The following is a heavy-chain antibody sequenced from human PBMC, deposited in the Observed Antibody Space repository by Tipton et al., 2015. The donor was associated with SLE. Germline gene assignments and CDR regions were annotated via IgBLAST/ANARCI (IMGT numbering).Heavy chain of an antibody. D-gene: IGHD2-15*01. J-gene: IGHJ2*01. CDR1: GYSISSSTNW. V-gene: IGHV4-28*01. CDR3: ARTKSSGAVGWYFDL. Sequence: GLVKPSDTLSITCAVSGYSISSSTNWWGWIRQPPGKGLEWIGYIYYSGTTYYNPSLKSRVTISVDTSKNQFSLRLGSVTAADTAVYYCARTKSSGAVGWYFDLWGRGTLVTVSS. CDR2: IYYSGTT.